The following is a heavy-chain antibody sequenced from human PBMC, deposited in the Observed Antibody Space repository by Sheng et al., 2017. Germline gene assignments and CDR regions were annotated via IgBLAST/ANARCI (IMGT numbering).Heavy chain of an antibody. V-gene: IGHV3-11*04. J-gene: IGHJ6*04. D-gene: IGHD2-8*02. CDR2: ISSSGRTT. Sequence: QVQLVESGGGLVKPGGSLRLSCAASGFTLSDYYMSWIRQAPGKGLEWVSYISSSGRTTYYADSVKGRFTVSRDNAKKSLYLQMNSLRADDTAVYYCARDVYCPTGDVCPYLNTMDVWGKGTTVTVSS. CDR3: ARDVYCPTGDVCPYLNTMDV. CDR1: GFTLSDYY.